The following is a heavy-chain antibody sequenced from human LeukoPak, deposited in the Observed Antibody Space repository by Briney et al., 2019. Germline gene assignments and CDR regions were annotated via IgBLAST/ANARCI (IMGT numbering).Heavy chain of an antibody. Sequence: EGSLRLFCAASGFTFSNFWMHWVRQAPGKGLVWVSRISPDGSSTTYADSVKGRFTVSRDNAKNTLYLQMDSLRAEDTAVYHCARLTVTGTNYWGQGTLVTVSS. CDR2: ISPDGSST. V-gene: IGHV3-74*01. D-gene: IGHD6-19*01. J-gene: IGHJ4*02. CDR1: GFTFSNFW. CDR3: ARLTVTGTNY.